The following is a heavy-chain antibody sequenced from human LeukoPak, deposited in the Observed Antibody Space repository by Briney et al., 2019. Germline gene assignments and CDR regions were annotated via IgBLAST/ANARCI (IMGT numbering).Heavy chain of an antibody. Sequence: SETLSLTCTVSGGSISSYYWSWIRQPPGKGLEWIGYIYYSENATYNPSLKSRVTISVDTSKNQFSLRLSSVTAADTAVYYCARISGSGYNSRGAFDIWGQGTMVTVSS. CDR1: GGSISSYY. V-gene: IGHV4-59*01. D-gene: IGHD3-22*01. CDR2: IYYSENA. J-gene: IGHJ3*02. CDR3: ARISGSGYNSRGAFDI.